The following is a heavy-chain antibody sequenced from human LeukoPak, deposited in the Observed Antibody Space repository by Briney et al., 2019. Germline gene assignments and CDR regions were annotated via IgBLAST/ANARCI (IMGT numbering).Heavy chain of an antibody. V-gene: IGHV1-2*02. CDR1: GYTFTGYY. CDR2: INPNSGGT. J-gene: IGHJ4*02. D-gene: IGHD5-18*01. CDR3: ARGTQYSYGRCDY. Sequence: GASVKVSCKASGYTFTGYYMHWMRQAPGQGLEWMGWINPNSGGTNYAQKFQGRVTMTRDTSISTAYMELSRLRSDDTTVYYCARGTQYSYGRCDYWGQGTLVTVSS.